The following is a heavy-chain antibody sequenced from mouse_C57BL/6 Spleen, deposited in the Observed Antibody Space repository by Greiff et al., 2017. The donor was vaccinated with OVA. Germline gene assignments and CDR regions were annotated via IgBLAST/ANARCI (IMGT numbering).Heavy chain of an antibody. CDR1: GFTFSDYG. CDR3: ARHDCDGNYYAMDY. D-gene: IGHD2-4*01. V-gene: IGHV5-17*03. J-gene: IGHJ4*01. CDR2: ISSGSSTI. Sequence: EVHLVESGGGLVKPGGSLKLSCAASGFTFSDYGMHWVRQAPEKGLEWVAYISSGSSTIYYADTVKGRFTISRDNAKNTLYLQMSSLKSEDTAMYYCARHDCDGNYYAMDYWGQGTSVTVSS.